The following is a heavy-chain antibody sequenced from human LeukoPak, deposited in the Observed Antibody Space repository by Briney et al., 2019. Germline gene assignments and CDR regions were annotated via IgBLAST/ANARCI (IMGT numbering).Heavy chain of an antibody. Sequence: GGSLRLSCAASTFTFSSDSMNWVRQAPGKGLEWVSSISSSSDYIYYADSVKGRFTISRDNAKNSLYLQMNSLRAEDSAVYYCARDSGSSWREGLNYWGQGTLVIISS. V-gene: IGHV3-21*01. CDR3: ARDSGSSWREGLNY. CDR2: ISSSSDYI. J-gene: IGHJ4*02. D-gene: IGHD6-13*01. CDR1: TFTFSSDS.